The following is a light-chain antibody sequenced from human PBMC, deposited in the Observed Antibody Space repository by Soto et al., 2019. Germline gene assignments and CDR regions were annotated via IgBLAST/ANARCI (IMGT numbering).Light chain of an antibody. CDR1: QGIRSW. Sequence: DIQMTQSPSSVSASVGDRVTITCRASQGIRSWLAWYQQKPGTAPKLLIYAASTLQSGVPSRFSGSGSGTDSSLTISSLQPDDFATYYCQQANSSPITFGQGTRLVIK. CDR2: AAS. V-gene: IGKV1-12*01. J-gene: IGKJ5*01. CDR3: QQANSSPIT.